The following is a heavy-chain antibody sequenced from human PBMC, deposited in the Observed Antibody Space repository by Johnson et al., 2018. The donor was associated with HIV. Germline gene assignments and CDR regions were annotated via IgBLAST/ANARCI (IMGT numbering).Heavy chain of an antibody. CDR3: AVLTTGGLRVGNFDI. Sequence: VQLVESGGGVARPGGSLRLSCEASGFSFDEYDMSWVRQAPGKGLEWVSGINWNGATPGSADSVKGRFTISRDNAKNFLYLQMNSLRGEDTALYYCAVLTTGGLRVGNFDIWGQGTMVTVSS. V-gene: IGHV3-20*04. D-gene: IGHD1-1*01. J-gene: IGHJ3*02. CDR1: GFSFDEYD. CDR2: INWNGATP.